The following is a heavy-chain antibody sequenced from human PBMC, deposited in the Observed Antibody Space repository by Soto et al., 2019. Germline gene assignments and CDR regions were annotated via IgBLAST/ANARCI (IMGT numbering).Heavy chain of an antibody. CDR1: GGSISGSY. CDR3: SRSVAVPGAHIDY. J-gene: IGHJ4*02. Sequence: SETLSLTCSVSGGSISGSYWSWIRQSPGKGLEWLGYVYYTGSTDYSPSLRSRVSISVDTSKNEFSLRLSSVTAADTAVYFCSRSVAVPGAHIDYWGQGTQVTVSS. CDR2: VYYTGST. V-gene: IGHV4-59*01. D-gene: IGHD6-19*01.